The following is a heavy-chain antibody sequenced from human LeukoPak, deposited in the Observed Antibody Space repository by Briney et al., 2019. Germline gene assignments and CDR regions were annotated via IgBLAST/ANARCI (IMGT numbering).Heavy chain of an antibody. D-gene: IGHD3-3*01. CDR3: ARGVRVTIFGVVTQIAFDI. J-gene: IGHJ3*02. V-gene: IGHV4-59*08. CDR1: GGSISSYY. Sequence: SETLSLTCTVSGGSISSYYWSWIRQPPGKGLEWIGYIYYSRSTNYNPSLKSRVTISVDTSKNQFSLKLSSVTAADTAVYYCARGVRVTIFGVVTQIAFDIWGQGTMVTVSS. CDR2: IYYSRST.